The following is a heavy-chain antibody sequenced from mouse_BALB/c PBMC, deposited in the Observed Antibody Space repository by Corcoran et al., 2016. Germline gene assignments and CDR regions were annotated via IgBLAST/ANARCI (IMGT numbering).Heavy chain of an antibody. J-gene: IGHJ4*01. CDR3: ARKVDYYGSSRAMDY. CDR1: GYTCPDNA. CDR2: IYPGSGST. V-gene: IGHV1-81*01. D-gene: IGHD1-1*01. Sequence: QVQLQQSGHELVKPGASVKMSCKSSGYTCPDNAISGVKQRTGQGLEWIGEIYPGSGSTYYNEKFKGKATLTADKSSNTAYLQLSSLTSEDSAVYFCARKVDYYGSSRAMDYWGQGTSVTVSS.